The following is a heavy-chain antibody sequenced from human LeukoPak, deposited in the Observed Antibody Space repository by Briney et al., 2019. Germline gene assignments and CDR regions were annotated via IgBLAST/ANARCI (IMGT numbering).Heavy chain of an antibody. J-gene: IGHJ6*03. D-gene: IGHD2/OR15-2a*01. CDR1: GYTFIDHY. CDR2: INSNSGAT. Sequence: GASVKVSCKASGYTFIDHYFHWVRQAPGQGLEWMGWINSNSGATRYAQKFQGRVALTRDPSIDTAYMELSSLRSDDTAVYYCARDFVISISGGFYSYMDVWGKGTTVTVSS. V-gene: IGHV1-2*02. CDR3: ARDFVISISGGFYSYMDV.